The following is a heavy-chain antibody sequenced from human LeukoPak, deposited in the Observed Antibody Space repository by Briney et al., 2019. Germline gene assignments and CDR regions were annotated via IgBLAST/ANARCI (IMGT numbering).Heavy chain of an antibody. CDR3: ARRMVAATTSDLDY. D-gene: IGHD2-15*01. V-gene: IGHV4-39*07. CDR2: INHSGST. Sequence: SETLSLTCTVSGVSISSSYSYWSWIRQPPGKGLEWIGEINHSGSTNYNPSLKSRVTISVDTSKNQFSLKLSSVTAADTAVYYCARRMVAATTSDLDYWGQGTLVTVSS. J-gene: IGHJ4*02. CDR1: GVSISSSYSY.